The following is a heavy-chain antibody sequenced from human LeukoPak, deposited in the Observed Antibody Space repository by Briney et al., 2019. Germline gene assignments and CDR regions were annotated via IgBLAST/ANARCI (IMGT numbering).Heavy chain of an antibody. CDR2: ISAYNGNT. Sequence: ASVKVSCKASGYTFTSYGISWVRQAPGQGLEWMGWISAYNGNTNYAQKFQGRVTMTEDTSTDTAYMELSSLRSEDTAVYYCATGGDYYGSGSRYFDLWGRGTLVTVSS. CDR1: GYTFTSYG. CDR3: ATGGDYYGSGSRYFDL. D-gene: IGHD3-10*01. J-gene: IGHJ2*01. V-gene: IGHV1-18*01.